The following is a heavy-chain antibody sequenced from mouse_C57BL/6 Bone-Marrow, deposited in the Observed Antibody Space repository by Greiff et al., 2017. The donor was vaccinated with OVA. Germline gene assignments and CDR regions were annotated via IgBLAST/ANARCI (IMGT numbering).Heavy chain of an antibody. V-gene: IGHV1-82*01. Sequence: QVQLQQSGPELVKPGASVKISCKASGYAFSSSWMNWVKQRPGKGLEWIGRIYPGDGDTNYNGKFKGKATLTADKSSSTAYMQLSSLTSEDSAVYFCARSFYYYGSSVYYYARDYWGQGTSVTVSS. CDR3: ARSFYYYGSSVYYYARDY. J-gene: IGHJ4*01. CDR1: GYAFSSSW. CDR2: IYPGDGDT. D-gene: IGHD1-1*01.